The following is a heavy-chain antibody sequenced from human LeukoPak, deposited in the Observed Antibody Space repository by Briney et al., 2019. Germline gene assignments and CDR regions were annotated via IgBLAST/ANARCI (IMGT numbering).Heavy chain of an antibody. CDR3: ARKGYGAFDI. J-gene: IGHJ3*02. D-gene: IGHD5-12*01. CDR2: INLDGSEK. V-gene: IGHV3-7*01. CDR1: GFIFSTSW. Sequence: GGSLRLSCTASGFIFSTSWMTWVRQAPGKGLEWVANINLDGSEKYYVDSVKGRFTISRDNAKNSLYLQMNSLRAEDTAVYYCARKGYGAFDIWGQGTMVTVSS.